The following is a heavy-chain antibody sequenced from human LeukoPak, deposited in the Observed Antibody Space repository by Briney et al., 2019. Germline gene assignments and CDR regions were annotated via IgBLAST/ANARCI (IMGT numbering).Heavy chain of an antibody. Sequence: PGGSLRLSXAASGFTFSSYAMSWVRQAPGKGLEWVSAISGSGGSTYYADSVKGRFTISRDNSKNTLYLQMNSLRAEDTAVYYCAKDLRGSGWYYFDYWGQGTLVTVSS. V-gene: IGHV3-23*01. J-gene: IGHJ4*02. CDR3: AKDLRGSGWYYFDY. CDR1: GFTFSSYA. D-gene: IGHD6-19*01. CDR2: ISGSGGST.